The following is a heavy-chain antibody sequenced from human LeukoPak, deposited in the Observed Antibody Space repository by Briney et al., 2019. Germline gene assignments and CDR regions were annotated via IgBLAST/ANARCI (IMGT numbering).Heavy chain of an antibody. D-gene: IGHD3-10*01. J-gene: IGHJ4*02. CDR1: GFTFGDYA. Sequence: GSLRLSCTASGFTFGDYAMSWVRQAPGKGLEWVSLISWNGDTTHYRDSVKGRFTISRDNFKNSLYLQMNILRPEDSALYYCVRVSESYYSPHFDYWGQGTLVTVSS. CDR2: ISWNGDTT. V-gene: IGHV3-43D*03. CDR3: VRVSESYYSPHFDY.